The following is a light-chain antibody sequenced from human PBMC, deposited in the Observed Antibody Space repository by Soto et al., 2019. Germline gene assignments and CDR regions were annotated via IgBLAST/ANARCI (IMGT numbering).Light chain of an antibody. V-gene: IGKV1-39*01. Sequence: DIQMTQSPSSLSASVGDRVTITCRASQSISSYLNWYQQKPGKAPKLLIYAASSLQSGVPSRFSGSGSGTDFTLTISSLRPEDFATYYCQQSYSTRGTFGQGTKLEIK. CDR1: QSISSY. CDR2: AAS. J-gene: IGKJ2*02. CDR3: QQSYSTRGT.